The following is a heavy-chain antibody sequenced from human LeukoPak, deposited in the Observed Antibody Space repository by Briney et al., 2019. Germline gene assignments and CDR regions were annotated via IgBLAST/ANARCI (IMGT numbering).Heavy chain of an antibody. V-gene: IGHV3-33*01. J-gene: IGHJ4*02. D-gene: IGHD2-15*01. CDR1: GFTFSSYG. CDR2: IWYDGSYK. Sequence: GRSLRLSCAAPGFTFSSYGMHWVRQAPGKGLEWVAVIWYDGSYKNYADSVKGRFTISRDNSKNALYLQMNSLRAEDTAVYYCAREDCSGNTCQFDYWGQGTLVTVSS. CDR3: AREDCSGNTCQFDY.